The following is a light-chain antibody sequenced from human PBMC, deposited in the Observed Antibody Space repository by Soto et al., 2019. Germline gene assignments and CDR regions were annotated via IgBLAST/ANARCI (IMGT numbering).Light chain of an antibody. V-gene: IGLV1-36*01. J-gene: IGLJ1*01. CDR2: YDD. CDR3: AAWDDSLGYV. Sequence: QSVLTQPTSVSEAPRQRVTISCSGSSSNIGNNAVNWYQQLPGKAPKLLIYYDDLLPSGVSDRFSGSKSGTSASLAISGLQSEDEADYYCAAWDDSLGYVFGTGTKLTVL. CDR1: SSNIGNNA.